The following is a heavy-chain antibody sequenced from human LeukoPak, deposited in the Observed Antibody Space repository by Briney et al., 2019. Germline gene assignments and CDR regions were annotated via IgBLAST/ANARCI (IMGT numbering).Heavy chain of an antibody. CDR3: AKDSNYYDSSGYYYKRLHDAFDI. V-gene: IGHV3-23*01. CDR2: ISGSGGST. Sequence: GGSLRLSCAASGFTSSSYAMSRVRQAPGKGLEWVSAISGSGGSTYYADSVKGRFTISRDNSKNTLYLQMNSLRAEDTAVYYCAKDSNYYDSSGYYYKRLHDAFDIWGQGTMVTVSS. CDR1: GFTSSSYA. D-gene: IGHD3-22*01. J-gene: IGHJ3*02.